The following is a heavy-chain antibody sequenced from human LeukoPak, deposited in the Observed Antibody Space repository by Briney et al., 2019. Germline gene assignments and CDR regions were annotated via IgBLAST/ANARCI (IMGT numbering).Heavy chain of an antibody. CDR2: LSTDGRST. D-gene: IGHD1-26*01. V-gene: IGHV3-74*01. Sequence: GGSLRLSCAASGFTFSSYWMHWVRQAPGQGLVWLSRLSTDGRSTDYADSVKGRFTISRDNSKNTLYLQMNSLRAEDTAVYYCAKEHLGATHYWGQGTLVTVSS. CDR3: AKEHLGATHY. CDR1: GFTFSSYW. J-gene: IGHJ4*02.